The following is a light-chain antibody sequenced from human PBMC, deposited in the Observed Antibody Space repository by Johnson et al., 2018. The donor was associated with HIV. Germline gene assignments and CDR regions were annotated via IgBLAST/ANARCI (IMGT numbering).Light chain of an antibody. CDR1: SSNIGNNY. CDR2: DNN. J-gene: IGLJ1*01. V-gene: IGLV1-51*01. Sequence: QSVLTQPPSVSAAPGQKVTISCSGSSSNIGNNYVSWYQQLPGTAPKLLIYDNNKRPSGIPDRFSGSKSGTSATLGITGLQTGDEADYYCGTWDSSLSAYVFVTGHKVTVL. CDR3: GTWDSSLSAYV.